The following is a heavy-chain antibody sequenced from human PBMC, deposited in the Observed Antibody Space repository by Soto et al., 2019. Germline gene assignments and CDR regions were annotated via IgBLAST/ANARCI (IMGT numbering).Heavy chain of an antibody. J-gene: IGHJ6*02. Sequence: PSDTLSLTCTVSGGSISSSSYYWGWIRQPPGKGLEWIGSIFYSGTTYYNPSLKSRVTISVDTSKNQFSLKLSSVTAADTAVYYCARHVTMLNNFYYGMDVWGQGTTVTVSS. CDR2: IFYSGTT. CDR1: GGSISSSSYY. V-gene: IGHV4-39*01. CDR3: ARHVTMLNNFYYGMDV. D-gene: IGHD3-16*01.